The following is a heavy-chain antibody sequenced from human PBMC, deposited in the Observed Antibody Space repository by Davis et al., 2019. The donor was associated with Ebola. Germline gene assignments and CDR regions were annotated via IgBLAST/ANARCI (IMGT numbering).Heavy chain of an antibody. J-gene: IGHJ5*02. CDR2: INPHNGNT. D-gene: IGHD1-7*01. Sequence: ASVKVSCKASGYTFTSYGITWVRQAPGQGLEWMGWINPHNGNTNYAQNVQGRVTMTTDTSTSTAYMEVGILRSDDTAVYYCAREGLFKWNYDHWGQGTLVTVSS. V-gene: IGHV1-18*04. CDR1: GYTFTSYG. CDR3: AREGLFKWNYDH.